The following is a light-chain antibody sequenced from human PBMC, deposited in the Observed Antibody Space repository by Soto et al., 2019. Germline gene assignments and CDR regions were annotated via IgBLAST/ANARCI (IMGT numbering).Light chain of an antibody. CDR3: QQRSNWPRGT. CDR1: QSVNSY. Sequence: EIVLTQSPATLSLSPGERATLSCRASQSVNSYLAWYQQKPGQAPRLLIYDASNRATGIPARFSGSGSGTVFTLTISSLEPEDFAVYYCQQRSNWPRGTFGQGTKVEIK. J-gene: IGKJ1*01. CDR2: DAS. V-gene: IGKV3-11*01.